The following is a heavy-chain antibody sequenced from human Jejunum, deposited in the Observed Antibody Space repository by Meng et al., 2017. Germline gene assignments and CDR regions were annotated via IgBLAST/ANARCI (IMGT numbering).Heavy chain of an antibody. CDR3: ARDWGDVRGGFDF. Sequence: QGQLQQSGPGLVQPSQTLSLTCAIAGDSVSSNSAAWNWIRQSPSRGLEWLGRTYYRSKYYNDYAISVKSRITINPDTSKNQFSLQLNSVTPEDTAIYYCARDWGDVRGGFDFWGQGTLVTVSS. CDR2: TYYRSKYYN. CDR1: GDSVSSNSAA. D-gene: IGHD3-10*02. V-gene: IGHV6-1*01. J-gene: IGHJ4*02.